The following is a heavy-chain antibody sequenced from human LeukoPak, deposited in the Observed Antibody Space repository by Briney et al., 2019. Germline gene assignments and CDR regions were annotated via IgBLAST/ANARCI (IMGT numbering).Heavy chain of an antibody. J-gene: IGHJ4*02. V-gene: IGHV3-30-3*01. D-gene: IGHD4-23*01. Sequence: PGGSLRLSCAASGFTFSSYAMHWVRQAPGKGLEWVAVISYDGSNKYYADSVKGRFTISRDNSKNTLYLQMNSLRAEDTAVYYCARDFTVGAPLAWYYFDYWGQGTLVTVSS. CDR3: ARDFTVGAPLAWYYFDY. CDR1: GFTFSSYA. CDR2: ISYDGSNK.